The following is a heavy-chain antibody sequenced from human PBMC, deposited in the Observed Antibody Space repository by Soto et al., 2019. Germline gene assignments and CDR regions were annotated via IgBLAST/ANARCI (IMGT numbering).Heavy chain of an antibody. CDR2: IMPFFGSG. V-gene: IGHV1-69*01. CDR1: RGTFTNYA. CDR3: ARDRAGYYSHFVY. J-gene: IGHJ4*02. Sequence: QVYLVQSGAEVKKPGSSVKVSCKALRGTFTNYAFSWVRQAPGQGLEWMGGIMPFFGSGNYAQKFQGRINITADESTSSVYLELPSLRYEDTAVYYCARDRAGYYSHFVYWCQGTLVTVSS. D-gene: IGHD3-22*01.